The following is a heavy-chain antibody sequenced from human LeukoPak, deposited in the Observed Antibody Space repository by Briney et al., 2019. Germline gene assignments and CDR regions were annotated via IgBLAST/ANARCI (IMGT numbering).Heavy chain of an antibody. CDR1: GFTFSNYA. CDR2: IWYDGSNK. Sequence: GGSLRLSCAASGFTFSNYAMSWVRQAPGKGLEWVAVIWYDGSNKYYADSVKGRFTISRDNSKNTLYLQMNSLRAEDTAVYYCARSDWVDPWGQGTLVTVSS. CDR3: ARSDWVDP. V-gene: IGHV3-33*08. J-gene: IGHJ5*02.